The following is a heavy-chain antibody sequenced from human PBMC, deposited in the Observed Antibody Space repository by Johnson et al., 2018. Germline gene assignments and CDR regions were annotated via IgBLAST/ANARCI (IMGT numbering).Heavy chain of an antibody. J-gene: IGHJ1*01. V-gene: IGHV3-72*01. CDR1: GFTFSDHY. Sequence: EVQLLESGGGLVQPGGSXRLSCAASGFTFSDHYMDWVRQAPGKALEWVGRPRAKSNSYTNEDSAAVKGRFTISSDDSKNSLYPQKDSLKTEYTAVYYCVGASGITYPYVQHWGQGTLVTVSS. CDR2: PRAKSNSYTN. CDR3: VGASGITYPYVQH. D-gene: IGHD4/OR15-4a*01.